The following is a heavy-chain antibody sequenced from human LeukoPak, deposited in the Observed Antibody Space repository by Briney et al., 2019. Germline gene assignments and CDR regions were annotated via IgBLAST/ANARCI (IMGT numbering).Heavy chain of an antibody. Sequence: GGSLRLSCAASGFTFDDYGMSWVRQAPGKGLEWVSGINWNGGSTGYADSVKGRFTISRDNAKNSLYLQMNSLRAEDTALYYCARIRYCSGGSCYHFDYWGQGTLVTVSS. J-gene: IGHJ4*02. CDR3: ARIRYCSGGSCYHFDY. CDR2: INWNGGST. D-gene: IGHD2-15*01. V-gene: IGHV3-20*04. CDR1: GFTFDDYG.